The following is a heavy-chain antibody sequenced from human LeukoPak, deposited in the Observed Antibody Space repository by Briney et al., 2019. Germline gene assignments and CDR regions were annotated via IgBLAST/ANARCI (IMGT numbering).Heavy chain of an antibody. D-gene: IGHD2-15*01. CDR3: ARTYCSGGSCRMGLDY. J-gene: IGHJ4*02. V-gene: IGHV1-69*05. CDR2: IIPIFGTA. Sequence: ASVKVSCKASGGTFSSYAISWVRQAPGQGLEWMGGIIPIFGTANYAQKFQGRVTITTDESTSTAYMELRGLKSDDTALYYCARTYCSGGSCRMGLDYWGQGTLVIVSS. CDR1: GGTFSSYA.